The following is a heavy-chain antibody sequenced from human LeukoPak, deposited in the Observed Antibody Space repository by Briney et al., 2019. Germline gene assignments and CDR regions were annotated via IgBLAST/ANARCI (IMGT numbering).Heavy chain of an antibody. V-gene: IGHV4-34*01. CDR2: INHSGST. Sequence: SETLSLTCAVYRGSFSGYYWSWIRQPPGKGLEWIGEINHSGSTNYNPSLKSRVTISVDTSKDQFSLKLSSVTAADTAVYYCARVTSSSWVHYYYGTDVWGQGTTVTVSS. J-gene: IGHJ6*02. CDR1: RGSFSGYY. CDR3: ARVTSSSWVHYYYGTDV. D-gene: IGHD6-13*01.